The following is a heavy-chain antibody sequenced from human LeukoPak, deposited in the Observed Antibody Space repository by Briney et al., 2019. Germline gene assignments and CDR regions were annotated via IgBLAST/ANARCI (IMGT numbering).Heavy chain of an antibody. V-gene: IGHV1-18*01. D-gene: IGHD6-19*01. Sequence: GASVKVSCKASGYTFTSYGISWVRQAPGQGLEWMGWISAYNGNTNYAQKLQGRVTMTTDTSTSTVYMELRSLRSDDTAVYYCARVGYSSGWYSGKDYWGQGTLVTVSS. CDR3: ARVGYSSGWYSGKDY. CDR2: ISAYNGNT. CDR1: GYTFTSYG. J-gene: IGHJ4*02.